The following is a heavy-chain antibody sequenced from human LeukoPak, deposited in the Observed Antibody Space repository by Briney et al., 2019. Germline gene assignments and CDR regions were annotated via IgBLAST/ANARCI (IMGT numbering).Heavy chain of an antibody. D-gene: IGHD6-13*01. CDR2: ISSSGSML. J-gene: IGHJ4*02. CDR3: TRRPYSSSWYYFDY. V-gene: IGHV3-11*04. CDR1: GFTFSDYY. Sequence: GGSLRLSCAASGFTFSDYYMSWVRQAPGKGLEWVSYISSSGSMLHYADSVEGRFTISRDNAKNSLYLQMSSLRVEDTAVYYCTRRPYSSSWYYFDYWGQGTLVTVSS.